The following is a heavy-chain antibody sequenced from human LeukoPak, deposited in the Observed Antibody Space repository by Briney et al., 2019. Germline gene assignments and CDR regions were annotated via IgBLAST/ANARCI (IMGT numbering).Heavy chain of an antibody. Sequence: PSETLSLTCTVSGGSISSYYWSWIRQPPGKGLEWIGYIYYSGSTNYNPSLKSRATISVDTSKNQFSLKLSSVTAADTAVYYCARQRPGIAVAGPFDYWGQGTLVTVSS. CDR3: ARQRPGIAVAGPFDY. J-gene: IGHJ4*02. CDR2: IYYSGST. CDR1: GGSISSYY. V-gene: IGHV4-59*08. D-gene: IGHD6-19*01.